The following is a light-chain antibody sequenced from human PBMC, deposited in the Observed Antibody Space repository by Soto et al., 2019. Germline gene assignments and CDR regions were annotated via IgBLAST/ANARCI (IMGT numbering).Light chain of an antibody. CDR1: PSVSSN. Sequence: EIVMTQSPATLSVSPGERATLSCRASPSVSSNLAWYLQKPGQAPRLLIYGASTRATGIPARFSGSGSGTEFTLTISSLQSEDFAVYYCQQYNNWPLFTFGPGTKVDIK. J-gene: IGKJ3*01. CDR2: GAS. CDR3: QQYNNWPLFT. V-gene: IGKV3-15*01.